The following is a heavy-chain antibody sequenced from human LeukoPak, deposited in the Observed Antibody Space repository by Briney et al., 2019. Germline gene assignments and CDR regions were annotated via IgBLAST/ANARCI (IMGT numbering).Heavy chain of an antibody. CDR1: GYSISSGYY. J-gene: IGHJ4*02. Sequence: PSETLSLTCTVSGYSISSGYYWGWIRQPPGKGLEWIGNIYHSGYTYYNPSLKSRVTISVDTSKNQFSLKLTSVPAADTAVYYYARVGGYSSGWYLDYWGQGTLVTVSS. CDR2: IYHSGYT. CDR3: ARVGGYSSGWYLDY. D-gene: IGHD6-19*01. V-gene: IGHV4-38-2*02.